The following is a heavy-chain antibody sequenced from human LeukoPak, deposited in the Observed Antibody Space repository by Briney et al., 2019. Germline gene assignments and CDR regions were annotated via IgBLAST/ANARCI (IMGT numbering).Heavy chain of an antibody. CDR1: GFTFSSYW. J-gene: IGHJ4*02. CDR2: IKQDGSEK. CDR3: AHSSSWYSNFDY. V-gene: IGHV3-7*01. D-gene: IGHD6-13*01. Sequence: GGSLRLSCAASGFTFSSYWMSWVRQAPGKGLEWVANIKQDGSEKYYADSVKGRFTISRNNAKNSLYLQMNSLRAEDTAVYYCAHSSSWYSNFDYWGQGTLVTVSS.